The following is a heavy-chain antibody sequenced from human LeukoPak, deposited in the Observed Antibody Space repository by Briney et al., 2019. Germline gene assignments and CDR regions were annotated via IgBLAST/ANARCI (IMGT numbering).Heavy chain of an antibody. CDR1: GGSISSYY. D-gene: IGHD5-18*01. J-gene: IGHJ5*02. CDR3: ARIASDSYGYWFDP. CDR2: IYYSGSI. Sequence: SETLSLTCTVSGGSISSYYWSWIRQPPGKGLEWIGYIYYSGSINYNPSLKSRVTISVDTSKNQFSLKLSSVTAADTAVYYCARIASDSYGYWFDPWGQGTLVTVSS. V-gene: IGHV4-59*01.